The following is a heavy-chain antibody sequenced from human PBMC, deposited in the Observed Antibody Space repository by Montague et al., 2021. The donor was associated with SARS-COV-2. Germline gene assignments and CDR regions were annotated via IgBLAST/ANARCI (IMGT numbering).Heavy chain of an antibody. J-gene: IGHJ3*02. CDR2: IYYSGST. D-gene: IGHD2-2*01. CDR3: ARIRAIKYDAFDI. CDR1: GGSITGYY. Sequence: SETLSPTCSVSGGSITGYYWGWIRQPPGKGLEWIGYIYYSGSTKYNPSLKSRVTISLDTPKNQFSLMLTSVTAADTAVYYCARIRAIKYDAFDIWGQGTVVAVSS. V-gene: IGHV4-59*01.